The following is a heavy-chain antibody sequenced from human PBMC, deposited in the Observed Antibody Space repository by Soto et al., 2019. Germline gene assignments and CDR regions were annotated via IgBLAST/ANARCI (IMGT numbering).Heavy chain of an antibody. CDR1: GGTFSSYA. J-gene: IGHJ4*02. CDR3: ASGSYCTNGVCYSPWYFDY. CDR2: IIPIFGTA. D-gene: IGHD2-8*01. V-gene: IGHV1-69*06. Sequence: SVKVSCKASGGTFSSYAISWLRQAPGQGLEWMGGIIPIFGTANYAQKFQGRVTITADKSTSTAYMELSSLRSEDTAVYYCASGSYCTNGVCYSPWYFDYWGQGTLVTVSS.